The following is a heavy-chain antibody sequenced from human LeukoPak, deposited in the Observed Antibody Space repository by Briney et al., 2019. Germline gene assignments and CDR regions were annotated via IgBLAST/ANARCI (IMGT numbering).Heavy chain of an antibody. CDR1: GYTFTSYP. CDR2: INTNTGNP. CDR3: ARVPPDDSSGYFHY. D-gene: IGHD3-22*01. Sequence: ASVKVSCKASGYTFTSYPMNWERQAPGQGLEWMGLINTNTGNPTYAQGFTGRFVFSLDTSVSTAYLQISSLKAEDTAVYYCARVPPDDSSGYFHYWGQGTLVTVSS. J-gene: IGHJ4*02. V-gene: IGHV7-4-1*02.